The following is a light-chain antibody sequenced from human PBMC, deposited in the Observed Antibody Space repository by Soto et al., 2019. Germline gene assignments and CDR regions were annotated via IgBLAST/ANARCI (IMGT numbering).Light chain of an antibody. CDR2: DVS. CDR3: SSYTSSSTLV. Sequence: QSVLTQPASVSGSPGQSVTISCTGNSSDVGGYNYVSWYQQHPGKAPKLMIFDVSNRPSGVSYRFSGSKSGNTASLTISGLQAEDEADYYCSSYTSSSTLVFGTGTKVTVL. J-gene: IGLJ1*01. CDR1: SSDVGGYNY. V-gene: IGLV2-14*01.